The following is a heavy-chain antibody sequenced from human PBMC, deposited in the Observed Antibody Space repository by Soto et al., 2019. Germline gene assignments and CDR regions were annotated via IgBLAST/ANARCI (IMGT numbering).Heavy chain of an antibody. V-gene: IGHV4-61*08. Sequence: PSETLSLTCTVSGGSVSSTGYYWSWVRQPPGKGLEWIGYIHYSGSTNFNPSLKGRVTISVDTSRNQFSLNLNSVTAADTAIYFCASRWRTFDVWGQGTPVTVSS. CDR3: ASRWRTFDV. D-gene: IGHD1-7*01. J-gene: IGHJ6*02. CDR1: GGSVSSTGYY. CDR2: IHYSGST.